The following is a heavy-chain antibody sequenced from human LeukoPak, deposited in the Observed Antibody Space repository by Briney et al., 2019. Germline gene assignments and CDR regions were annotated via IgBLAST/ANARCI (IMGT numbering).Heavy chain of an antibody. CDR2: ISYDGSNK. CDR1: GFTFSSYA. J-gene: IGHJ5*02. Sequence: TGGSLRLSCAASGFTFSSYAMHWVRQAPGKGLEWVAVISYDGSNKYYADSVKGRFTISRDNSKNTLYLQMNSLRAEDTAVYYCAREGEVGSSGHDWLDPWGQGTLVTVSS. D-gene: IGHD6-6*01. CDR3: AREGEVGSSGHDWLDP. V-gene: IGHV3-30-3*01.